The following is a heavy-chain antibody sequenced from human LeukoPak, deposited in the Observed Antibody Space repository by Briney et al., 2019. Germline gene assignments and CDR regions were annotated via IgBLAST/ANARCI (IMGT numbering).Heavy chain of an antibody. V-gene: IGHV1-46*01. CDR1: GYTFTSYY. J-gene: IGHJ5*02. CDR2: INPSGGST. D-gene: IGHD6-19*01. Sequence: ASVKVSCKASGYTFTSYYMYWVRQAPGQGLEWMGIINPSGGSTSYAQKFQGRVTMTRDMSTSTVYMELSSLRSEDTAVYYCARAEYIAVAGTAGWFDPWGQGTLVTVSS. CDR3: ARAEYIAVAGTAGWFDP.